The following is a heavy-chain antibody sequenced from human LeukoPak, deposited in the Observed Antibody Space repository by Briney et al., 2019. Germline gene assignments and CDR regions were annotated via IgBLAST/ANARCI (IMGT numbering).Heavy chain of an antibody. Sequence: GRSLRLSCAASGFTFSSYGMHCVRQAPGKGLEWVAVIWYDGSNKYYADSVKGRFTISRDNSKNTLYLQMNSLRAEDTAVYYCARDSITMVRGVMDVWGKGTTVTVSS. J-gene: IGHJ6*04. V-gene: IGHV3-33*01. CDR3: ARDSITMVRGVMDV. D-gene: IGHD3-10*01. CDR1: GFTFSSYG. CDR2: IWYDGSNK.